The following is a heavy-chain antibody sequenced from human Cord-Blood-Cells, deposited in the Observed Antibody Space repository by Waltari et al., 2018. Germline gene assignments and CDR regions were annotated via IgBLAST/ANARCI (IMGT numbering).Heavy chain of an antibody. CDR2: IRSKANSYAT. Sequence: EVQLVESGGGLVQPGGSLKLSCAASGFTFSGSAMHWVRQASGKGLGWVGRIRSKANSYATAYAASVKGRFTNSRDDSKNTAYLQMNSLKTEDTAVYYCTSRLLRLDYWGQGTLVTVSS. J-gene: IGHJ4*02. CDR3: TSRLLRLDY. V-gene: IGHV3-73*02. CDR1: GFTFSGSA.